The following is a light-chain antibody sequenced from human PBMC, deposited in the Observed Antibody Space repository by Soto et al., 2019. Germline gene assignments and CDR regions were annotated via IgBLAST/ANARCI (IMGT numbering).Light chain of an antibody. V-gene: IGLV2-14*01. CDR2: DGS. CDR1: SSDVGGYNY. CDR3: SSYTSSSSLYV. J-gene: IGLJ1*01. Sequence: QSALTQPASVSGSPGQSITISCTGTSSDVGGYNYVSWYQQHPGKAPKLMIYDGSNRPSWVSNRFSGSKSGNTASLTISGLQAEDEADYYCSSYTSSSSLYVFGTGTKLTVL.